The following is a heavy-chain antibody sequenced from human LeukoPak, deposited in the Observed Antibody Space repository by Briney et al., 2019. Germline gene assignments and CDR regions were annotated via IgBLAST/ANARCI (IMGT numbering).Heavy chain of an antibody. J-gene: IGHJ5*02. CDR3: ARGAFDPAYYDILTGYFKAVGEFDP. V-gene: IGHV4-39*07. CDR2: IYYSGST. D-gene: IGHD3-9*01. CDR1: GGSISSSSYY. Sequence: KASETLSLTCTVSGGSISSSSYYWGWIRQPPGKGLEWIGSIYYSGSTYYNPSLKSRVTISVDTSKNQFSLKLSSVTAADTTVYYCARGAFDPAYYDILTGYFKAVGEFDPWGQGTLVTVSS.